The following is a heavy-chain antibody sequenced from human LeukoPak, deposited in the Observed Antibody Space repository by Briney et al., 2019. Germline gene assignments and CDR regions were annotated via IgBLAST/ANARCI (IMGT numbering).Heavy chain of an antibody. CDR1: GFTLSSYS. Sequence: GGSLRLSCAASGFTLSSYSMNWVRQAPGKGLEWVSSISSSSSYIYYADSVKGRFTISRDNAKNSLYLQMNSLRAEDTAVYYCVRVGNAEWYYDSSGYYYVRGDYYYYGMDVWGQGTTVTVSS. J-gene: IGHJ6*02. V-gene: IGHV3-21*01. CDR3: VRVGNAEWYYDSSGYYYVRGDYYYYGMDV. CDR2: ISSSSSYI. D-gene: IGHD3-22*01.